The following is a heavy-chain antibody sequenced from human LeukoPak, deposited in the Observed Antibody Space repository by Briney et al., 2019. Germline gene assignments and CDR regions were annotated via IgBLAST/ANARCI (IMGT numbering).Heavy chain of an antibody. CDR3: ARDQGIFDY. V-gene: IGHV3-7*01. CDR1: GITFTGYW. Sequence: TGGSLRLSCAASGITFTGYWMSWVRQAPGKGLEWVANIKEDGSEKYYVDSVKGRFTISRDNAKNSLYLQMNSLRDEDSAVYYCARDQGIFDYWGQGTLVTVSS. J-gene: IGHJ4*02. CDR2: IKEDGSEK.